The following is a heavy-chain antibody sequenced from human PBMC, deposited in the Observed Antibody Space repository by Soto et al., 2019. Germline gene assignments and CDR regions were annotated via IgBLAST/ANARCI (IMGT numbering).Heavy chain of an antibody. J-gene: IGHJ6*02. CDR2: IWYDGSNK. CDR3: ARDGQGLAPYALDV. Sequence: QVQLVESGGGVAQPGRSLRLSCTVSGFTFSGHATRWVRQAPGKGLEWVTQIWYDGSNKYYAESVKGRFTISRDNSKNTLYLQMNSLRVEDTAVYYCARDGQGLAPYALDVWGQGTSVTVSS. D-gene: IGHD6-19*01. V-gene: IGHV3-33*01. CDR1: GFTFSGHA.